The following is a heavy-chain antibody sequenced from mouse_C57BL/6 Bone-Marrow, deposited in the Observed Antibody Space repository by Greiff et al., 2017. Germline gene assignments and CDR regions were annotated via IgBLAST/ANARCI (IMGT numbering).Heavy chain of an antibody. D-gene: IGHD1-1*01. V-gene: IGHV1-26*01. CDR3: ARWDYGSSTPCY. CDR2: INPNNGGT. Sequence: EVQLQQSGPELVKPGASVKISCKASGYTFTDYYMNWVKQSHGKSLEWIGDINPNNGGTSYNQKFKGKATLTVDKSSSTAYMELRSLTSEDSAVYYCARWDYGSSTPCYWGQGTSVTVSS. J-gene: IGHJ4*01. CDR1: GYTFTDYY.